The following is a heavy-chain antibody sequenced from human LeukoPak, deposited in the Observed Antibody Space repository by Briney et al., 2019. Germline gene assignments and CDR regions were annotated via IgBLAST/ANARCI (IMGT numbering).Heavy chain of an antibody. Sequence: GASVKVSCKASGYSFTEFYMHWVRQAPGQGLEWMGWINPNSGGTNYAQKFQGRVTMTRDTSISTAYMELSRLRSDDTAVYYCATSWDYYGSGSYPFDYWGQGTLVTVSS. D-gene: IGHD3-10*01. CDR1: GYSFTEFY. CDR2: INPNSGGT. CDR3: ATSWDYYGSGSYPFDY. J-gene: IGHJ4*02. V-gene: IGHV1-2*02.